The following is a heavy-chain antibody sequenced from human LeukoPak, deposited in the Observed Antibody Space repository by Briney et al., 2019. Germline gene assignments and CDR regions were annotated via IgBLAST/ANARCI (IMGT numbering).Heavy chain of an antibody. D-gene: IGHD2-2*01. CDR2: ISGSGGRP. J-gene: IGHJ4*02. CDR3: ARHPEPGYCSSTSCHGSYFDY. Sequence: GGSLRLSCAASGFTFSSCAMSWVRQAPGKGLEWVSAISGSGGRPYYADSVKGRFTISRDNSKNTLYLQMNSLRAEDTAVYYCARHPEPGYCSSTSCHGSYFDYWGQGTLVTVSS. CDR1: GFTFSSCA. V-gene: IGHV3-23*01.